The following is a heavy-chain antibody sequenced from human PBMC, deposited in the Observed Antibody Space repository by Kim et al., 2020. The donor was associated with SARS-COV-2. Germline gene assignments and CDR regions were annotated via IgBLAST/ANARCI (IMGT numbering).Heavy chain of an antibody. Sequence: GGSLRLSCAASGFTFSSYGMHWVRQAPGKGLEWVAVISYDGSNKYYADSVKGRFTISRDNSKNTLYLQMNSLRAEDTAVYYCAKDRVVRGVIIKYLLDYWGQGTLVTVSS. CDR3: AKDRVVRGVIIKYLLDY. D-gene: IGHD3-10*01. V-gene: IGHV3-30*18. CDR1: GFTFSSYG. J-gene: IGHJ4*02. CDR2: ISYDGSNK.